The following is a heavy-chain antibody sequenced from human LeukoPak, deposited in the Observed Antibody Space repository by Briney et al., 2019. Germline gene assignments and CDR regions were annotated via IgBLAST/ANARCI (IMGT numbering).Heavy chain of an antibody. CDR2: INTYNGNT. V-gene: IGHV1-18*04. CDR1: GYTLTSNG. Sequence: ASVKVSCKASGYTLTSNGISWVRQAPGQGLEWMGWINTYNGNTNYAQNLQGRVTMTTDTSTSTAYMELRSLRSDDTAVYYCARQAGGYSSGWYQLHFDYWGQGTLVTVSS. CDR3: ARQAGGYSSGWYQLHFDY. D-gene: IGHD6-19*01. J-gene: IGHJ4*02.